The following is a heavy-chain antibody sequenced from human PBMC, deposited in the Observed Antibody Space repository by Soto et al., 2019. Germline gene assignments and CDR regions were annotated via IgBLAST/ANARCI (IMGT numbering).Heavy chain of an antibody. V-gene: IGHV3-30*18. J-gene: IGHJ4*02. CDR3: AKVLAVSYGDYVQSPFHFDY. D-gene: IGHD4-17*01. CDR1: GFTFSDYG. CDR2: IPYDSSDT. Sequence: QVQLVESGGGVVQPGRSLSLSCTAAGFTFSDYGMLWVRQAPGKGLEWVAVIPYDSSDTYYAESVKGRFAISRDNSMNTQYLKMNSLRAADTAVYYCAKVLAVSYGDYVQSPFHFDYWGQGTLVTVSS.